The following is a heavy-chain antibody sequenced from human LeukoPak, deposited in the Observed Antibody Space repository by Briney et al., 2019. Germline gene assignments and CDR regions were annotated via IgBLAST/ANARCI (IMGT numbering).Heavy chain of an antibody. J-gene: IGHJ4*02. V-gene: IGHV3-74*01. CDR1: GFTFSSYW. D-gene: IGHD3-10*01. Sequence: GGTLTLSCAASGFTFSSYWMHWVRQAPGKGLVWVSRINSDGSSTSYADSVKGRFTISRDNAKNSLYLQMNSLRAEDTAVYYCAIYYYGSGSYYDYWGQGTLVTVSS. CDR3: AIYYYGSGSYYDY. CDR2: INSDGSST.